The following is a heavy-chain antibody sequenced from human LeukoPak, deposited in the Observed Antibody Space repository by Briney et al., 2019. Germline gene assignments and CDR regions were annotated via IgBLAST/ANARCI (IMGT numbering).Heavy chain of an antibody. CDR2: ISAYNGNT. CDR3: ARAIVLRYFDWTPYYFAY. CDR1: GYTFTSYG. Sequence: GASVKVSCKASGYTFTSYGISWVRQAPGQGLEWMGRISAYNGNTNYAQKLQGRVTMTTDTSTSTAYMELRSLRSDDTAVYYCARAIVLRYFDWTPYYFAYWGQGTLVTVSS. D-gene: IGHD3-9*01. V-gene: IGHV1-18*01. J-gene: IGHJ4*02.